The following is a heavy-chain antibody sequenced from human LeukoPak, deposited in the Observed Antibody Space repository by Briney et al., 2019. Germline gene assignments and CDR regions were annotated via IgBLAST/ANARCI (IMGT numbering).Heavy chain of an antibody. V-gene: IGHV4-30-4*08. J-gene: IGHJ4*02. Sequence: SETLSLTCTVSGGSISSGDYYWSWIRQPPGKGLEWIGYIYYSGSTYYNPSLKSRVTISVDTSKNQFSLKLSSVTAADTAVYYGARARREMVDYWGQGTLVTVSS. CDR2: IYYSGST. D-gene: IGHD5-24*01. CDR3: ARARREMVDY. CDR1: GGSISSGDYY.